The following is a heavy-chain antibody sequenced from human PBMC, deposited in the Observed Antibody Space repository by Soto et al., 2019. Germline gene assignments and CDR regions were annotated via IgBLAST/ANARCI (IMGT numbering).Heavy chain of an antibody. V-gene: IGHV1-69*06. J-gene: IGHJ4*02. D-gene: IGHD2-8*01. CDR3: ARGPLYATTYFDY. Sequence: QVQLVQSGAEVKKPGSSVKVSCKASGDTFTTNSLNWVRQAPGQGLEWMGGIIPVVGTTKYAQKYQDRVTITGDKSTNTAYMELSSLRSDDTAVYYCARGPLYATTYFDYWGQGTRVTVSS. CDR1: GDTFTTNS. CDR2: IIPVVGTT.